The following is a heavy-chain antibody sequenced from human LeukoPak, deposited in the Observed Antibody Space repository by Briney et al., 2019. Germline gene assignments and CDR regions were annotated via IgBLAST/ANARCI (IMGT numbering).Heavy chain of an antibody. J-gene: IGHJ4*02. V-gene: IGHV3-23*01. D-gene: IGHD2-2*01. Sequence: GGSLRLSCAASGFTFSNYAMSWVRQAPGKGLEWVSLIIATGYNTYYADSVKGRFTISRDNSKNTLYLQMNSLRAEDTAVYYCAKVYCSSTSCFYDYWGQGTLVTVSS. CDR1: GFTFSNYA. CDR3: AKVYCSSTSCFYDY. CDR2: IIATGYNT.